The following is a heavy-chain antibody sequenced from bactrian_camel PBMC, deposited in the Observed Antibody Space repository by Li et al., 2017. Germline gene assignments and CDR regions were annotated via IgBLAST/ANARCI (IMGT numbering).Heavy chain of an antibody. D-gene: IGHD3*01. CDR3: AADYRLTCPSNSDPTFFNY. J-gene: IGHJ4*01. CDR2: LITSSSDT. V-gene: IGHV3-2*01. CDR1: GYTYTTTC. Sequence: HVQLVESGGDSVQAGGSLRLSCAASGYTYTTTCMGWFRQAPGKEREAVASLITSSSDTYYADSVKDRFTISKDNANNILYLQMVSLKPEDTAMYYCAADYRLTCPSNSDPTFFNYWGQGTQVTVS.